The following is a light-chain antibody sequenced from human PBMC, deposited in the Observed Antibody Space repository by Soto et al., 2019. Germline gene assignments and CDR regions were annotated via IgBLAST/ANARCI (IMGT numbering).Light chain of an antibody. CDR1: QSVSSSY. V-gene: IGKV3-20*01. Sequence: EIVLPQSPGTLSLSPGERATLSCRASQSVSSSYLAWYQQKPGQAPRLLIYGASSRATGIPDRFSGSGSGTGFTLTISRLEPEDFAVYYCQQYGSSGWTFGQGTKVEIK. CDR3: QQYGSSGWT. J-gene: IGKJ1*01. CDR2: GAS.